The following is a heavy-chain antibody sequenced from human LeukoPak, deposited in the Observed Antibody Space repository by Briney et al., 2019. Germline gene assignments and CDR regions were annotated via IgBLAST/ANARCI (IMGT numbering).Heavy chain of an antibody. J-gene: IGHJ5*02. D-gene: IGHD2-15*01. CDR2: INHSGST. CDR1: GGSFSVYY. CDR3: ARGRLVVPYNWFDP. Sequence: PSETLSLTCAVYGGSFSVYYWSWIRQPPGKGLEWIGEINHSGSTNYNPYLKSRVTISVDTSKNQFSLKLSSVTAADTAVYYCARGRLVVPYNWFDPWGRGTLVTVSS. V-gene: IGHV4-34*01.